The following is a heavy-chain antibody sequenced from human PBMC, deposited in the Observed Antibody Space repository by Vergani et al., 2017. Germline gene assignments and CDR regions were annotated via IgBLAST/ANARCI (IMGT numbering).Heavy chain of an antibody. V-gene: IGHV3-11*06. CDR2: ISSSSSYT. CDR3: ARDATMVRGGRRTHQFDY. CDR1: GGSISSSS. Sequence: QLQLQESGPGLVKPSETLSLTCTVSGGSISSSSYYWGWIRQPPGKGLEWVSYISSSSSYTNYADSVKGRFTISRDNAKNSLYLQMNSLRAEDTAVYYCARDATMVRGGRRTHQFDYWGQGTLVTVSS. J-gene: IGHJ4*02. D-gene: IGHD3-10*01.